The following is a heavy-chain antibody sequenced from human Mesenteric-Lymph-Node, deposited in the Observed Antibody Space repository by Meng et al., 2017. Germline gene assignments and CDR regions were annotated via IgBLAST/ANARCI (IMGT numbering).Heavy chain of an antibody. CDR1: GYTFTNYG. V-gene: IGHV1-18*01. D-gene: IGHD2-8*02. J-gene: IGHJ4*02. CDR2: ISAYNGNT. Sequence: QVQRVQSGAEAKKPGASVKVSCKVSGYTFTNYGISWVRQAPGQGLEWMGWISAYNGNTNYAQKFQGRVTMTTDTSTSTAYLDLRSLRSDDTAVYCCARGGVMVVSPLHLDYWGQGTLVTVSS. CDR3: ARGGVMVVSPLHLDY.